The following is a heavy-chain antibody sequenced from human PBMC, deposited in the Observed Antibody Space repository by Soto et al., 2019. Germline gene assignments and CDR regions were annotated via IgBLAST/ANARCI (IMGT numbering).Heavy chain of an antibody. V-gene: IGHV1-69*01. Sequence: QVQLVQSGAEVKKPGSSVKVSCKASGGTFSSHAISWVRQAPGQGLEWMGGIIPIFGTANYAQKFQGRVTITADESTSTAYMELSSLRSEDTAVYYCARDRGYSYGYSYYYYGMDVWGQGTTVTVSS. CDR3: ARDRGYSYGYSYYYYGMDV. D-gene: IGHD5-18*01. J-gene: IGHJ6*02. CDR1: GGTFSSHA. CDR2: IIPIFGTA.